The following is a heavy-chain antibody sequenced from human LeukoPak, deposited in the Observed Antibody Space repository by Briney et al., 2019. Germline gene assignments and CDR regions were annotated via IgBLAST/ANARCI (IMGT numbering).Heavy chain of an antibody. J-gene: IGHJ3*02. Sequence: PGGSLRLSCAASGLTFSSYSMNWVRQAPGKGLEWVSSINSSGSYIYYADSVKGRFTISRDNSKNTLYLQMNSLRAEDTAVYYCARDLAMIVDIWGQGTMVTVSS. CDR2: INSSGSYI. CDR3: ARDLAMIVDI. CDR1: GLTFSSYS. D-gene: IGHD3-22*01. V-gene: IGHV3-21*01.